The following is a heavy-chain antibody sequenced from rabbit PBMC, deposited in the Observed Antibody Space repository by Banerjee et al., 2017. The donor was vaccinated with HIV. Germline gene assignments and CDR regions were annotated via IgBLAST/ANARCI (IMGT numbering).Heavy chain of an antibody. Sequence: QEQLEESGGDLVKPEGSLTLTCTASGFSFSSSYWICWVRQAPGKGLQWIACIYAGSSGSTDYAIWAKGRITIAKASNRVTLQMTSMTAADTATYYCARDLAGVIGWNINLRGPGSMVTVS. CDR2: IYAGSSGST. V-gene: IGHV1S45*01. CDR1: GFSFSSSYW. CDR3: ARDLAGVIGWNINL. J-gene: IGHJ4*01. D-gene: IGHD4-1*01.